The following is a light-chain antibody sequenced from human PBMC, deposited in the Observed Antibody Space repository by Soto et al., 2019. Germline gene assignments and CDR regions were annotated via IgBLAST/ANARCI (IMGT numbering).Light chain of an antibody. V-gene: IGKV1-5*01. Sequence: GDRFTVTCRASQSISDSLAWYQQKPGEAPNLLIYDASSLQGGVPSRFSGSGSGTEFTLTISSLQPDDFATYYCQPYNSYSRTFGQGTKVDIK. J-gene: IGKJ1*01. CDR1: QSISDS. CDR3: QPYNSYSRT. CDR2: DAS.